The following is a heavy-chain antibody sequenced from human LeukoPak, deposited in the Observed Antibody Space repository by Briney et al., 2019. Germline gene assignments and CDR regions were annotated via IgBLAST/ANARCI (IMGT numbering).Heavy chain of an antibody. V-gene: IGHV1-2*02. Sequence: EASVKVSCKASGYSFTDYYLHWVRQAPGQGLEWMGWINPYSGDTNYARKFQGRVTMTRDKSISTASMELSRLRSDDTAVFYCARVGGYCTTTSCSYGMDVWGQGTTVTVSS. CDR2: INPYSGDT. D-gene: IGHD2-2*01. CDR3: ARVGGYCTTTSCSYGMDV. J-gene: IGHJ6*02. CDR1: GYSFTDYY.